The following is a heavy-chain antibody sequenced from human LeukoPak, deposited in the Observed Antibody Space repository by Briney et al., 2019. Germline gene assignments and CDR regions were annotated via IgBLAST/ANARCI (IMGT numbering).Heavy chain of an antibody. V-gene: IGHV7-4-1*02. CDR1: GYTFTTYA. Sequence: VASVTVSCKASGYTFTTYAMNWVRQAPGQGLEWMGWINTNTGNPTYAQGFTGRFVFSLDTSVSTAYLQISSLKAEDTAVYYCAREVLRYFDWLFAIGDEIENNYGMDVWGQGTTVTVSS. CDR2: INTNTGNP. J-gene: IGHJ6*02. D-gene: IGHD3-9*01. CDR3: AREVLRYFDWLFAIGDEIENNYGMDV.